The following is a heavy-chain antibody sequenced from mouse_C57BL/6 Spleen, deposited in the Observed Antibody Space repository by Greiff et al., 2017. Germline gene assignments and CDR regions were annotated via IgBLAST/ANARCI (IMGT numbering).Heavy chain of an antibody. CDR1: GYTFTSYW. J-gene: IGHJ2*01. CDR2: IDPSDSET. Sequence: QVQLKQSGPELVRPGSSVKLSCKASGYTFTSYWMHWVKQRPIQGLEWIGNIDPSDSETHYNQKFKDKATLTVDKSSSTAYMQLSSLTSEDSAVYYCARTQDDGYYEDYWGQGTTLTVSS. CDR3: ARTQDDGYYEDY. V-gene: IGHV1-52*01. D-gene: IGHD2-3*01.